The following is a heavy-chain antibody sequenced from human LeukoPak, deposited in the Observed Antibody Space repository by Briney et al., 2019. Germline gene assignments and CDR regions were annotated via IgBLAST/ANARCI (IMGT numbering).Heavy chain of an antibody. J-gene: IGHJ4*02. CDR1: GFTVSSNY. V-gene: IGHV3-53*01. Sequence: GGSLRLSCAASGFTVSSNYMSWVRQAPGKGLEWVSVIYSGGSTYYADSVKGRFTISRDNSKNTLYLQMNSLRAEDTAVYYCARGSIAAVTADYWGQGTLVTVSS. CDR3: ARGSIAAVTADY. CDR2: IYSGGST. D-gene: IGHD6-6*01.